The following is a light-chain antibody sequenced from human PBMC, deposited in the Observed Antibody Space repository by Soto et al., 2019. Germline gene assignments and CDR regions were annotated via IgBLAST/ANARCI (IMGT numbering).Light chain of an antibody. CDR1: QSSGSNF. CDR2: ASS. Sequence: DIVLTQSPGTLSLSPGEGTTLSCKTSQSSGSNFLAWYQHKPGQAPRLLIYASSNRATGIPDRFTGSASGTDFTLTINRLEPEDFAVYYCQLYGISPHFGQGTRLEIK. V-gene: IGKV3-20*01. CDR3: QLYGISPH. J-gene: IGKJ5*01.